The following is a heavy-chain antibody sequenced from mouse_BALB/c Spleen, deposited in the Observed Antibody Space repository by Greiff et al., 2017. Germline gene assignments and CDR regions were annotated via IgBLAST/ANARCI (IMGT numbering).Heavy chain of an antibody. CDR3: AREIAY. V-gene: IGHV5-6-3*01. J-gene: IGHJ3*01. Sequence: EVKLVESGAGLVQPGGSLKLSCAASGFTFSSYGMSWVRQTPAKRLELVATINSNGGSTYYPDSVKGRFTLSRDNATNTLYLQMSSLKSEDTAMYYCAREIAYWGQGTLVTVSA. CDR2: INSNGGST. CDR1: GFTFSSYG.